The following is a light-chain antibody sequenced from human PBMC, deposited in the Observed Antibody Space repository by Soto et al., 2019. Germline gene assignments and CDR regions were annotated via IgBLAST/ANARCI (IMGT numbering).Light chain of an antibody. CDR1: QSVSSSY. V-gene: IGKV3-20*01. CDR3: QQYTNWPPLT. CDR2: GAS. J-gene: IGKJ4*01. Sequence: EIVLSQSPGTLSLSPGERATLSCRASQSVSSSYLAWYQQKPGQAPRLLIYGASSRATGIPDRFSGSGSGTDFTLTISSLQSEDFAVYYCQQYTNWPPLTFGGGT.